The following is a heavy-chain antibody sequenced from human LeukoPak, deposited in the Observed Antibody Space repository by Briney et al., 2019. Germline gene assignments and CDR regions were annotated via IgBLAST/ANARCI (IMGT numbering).Heavy chain of an antibody. V-gene: IGHV4-39*01. Sequence: SETLSLTCTVSGGSISSSSYLWGWIRQPPGKGLEWIGSIYYSGSTYYNPSLKSRVTISVDTSKNQFSLKLSSVTAADTAVYYCARTRYYYNSRSYGAPYYFDYWGQGTLVTVSS. CDR2: IYYSGST. CDR1: GGSISSSSYL. CDR3: ARTRYYYNSRSYGAPYYFDY. J-gene: IGHJ4*02. D-gene: IGHD3-10*01.